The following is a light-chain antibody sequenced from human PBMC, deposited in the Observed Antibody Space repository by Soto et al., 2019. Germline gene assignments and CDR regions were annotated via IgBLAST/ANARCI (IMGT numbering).Light chain of an antibody. V-gene: IGLV2-14*01. CDR1: SSDVGGYKY. CDR2: EVR. J-gene: IGLJ1*01. Sequence: QSVLTQPASVSGSPGQSITISCTGTSSDVGGYKYVSWSQQHPGKAPKLMIYEVRNRPSGVSNRFSGSKSGNTASLIISELQAEDEADYYCSSYTSSSTLVFGTGTKVTVL. CDR3: SSYTSSSTLV.